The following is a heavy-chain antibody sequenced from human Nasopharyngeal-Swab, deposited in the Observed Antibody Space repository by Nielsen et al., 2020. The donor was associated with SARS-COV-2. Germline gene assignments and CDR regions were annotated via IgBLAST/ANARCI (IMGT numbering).Heavy chain of an antibody. CDR1: GGSISSGGYS. J-gene: IGHJ4*02. Sequence: SETLSLTCAVSGGSISSGGYSWSWIRQPPGKGLEWIGYIYYSGSTYYNPSLKSRVTISVDTSKNQFSLKLSSVTAADTAVYYCARGEITGEWGQGTLVTVSS. CDR2: IYYSGST. V-gene: IGHV4-30-4*07. CDR3: ARGEITGE. D-gene: IGHD7-27*01.